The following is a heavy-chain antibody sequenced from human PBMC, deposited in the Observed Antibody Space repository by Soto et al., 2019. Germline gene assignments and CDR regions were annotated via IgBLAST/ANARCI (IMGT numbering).Heavy chain of an antibody. CDR1: GGTFSDYF. Sequence: QVQLQQWGAGLLKPSETLSLTCAVYGGTFSDYFWSWVRQPPGKGLEWIGKINHSGSTNYNPSLKSRDTLSVDTAVNPFSLEVSSVTAAGTAVYYCARGVKAYYDHWGQGTPVTVSS. V-gene: IGHV4-34*01. CDR2: INHSGST. CDR3: ARGVKAYYDH. J-gene: IGHJ4*02.